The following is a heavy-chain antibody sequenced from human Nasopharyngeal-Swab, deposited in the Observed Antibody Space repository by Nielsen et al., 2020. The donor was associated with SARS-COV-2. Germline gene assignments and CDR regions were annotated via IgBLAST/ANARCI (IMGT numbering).Heavy chain of an antibody. V-gene: IGHV1-18*01. D-gene: IGHD5-18*01. CDR1: GYIFNYYG. J-gene: IGHJ6*02. CDR2: ISGHNGNT. CDR3: ARTGEGDIYGSTWSVHYAMDV. Sequence: ASVKVSCKASGYIFNYYGVSWVRQAPGQGLEWMGWISGHNGNTNYAQKLQGRVTMTTDTSTSTVYMELRSLRSDDTAVYFCARTGEGDIYGSTWSVHYAMDVLGQGTTVPVSS.